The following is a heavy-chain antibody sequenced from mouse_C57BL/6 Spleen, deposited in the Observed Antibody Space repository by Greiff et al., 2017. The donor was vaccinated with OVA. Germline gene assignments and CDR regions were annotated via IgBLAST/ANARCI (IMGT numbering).Heavy chain of an antibody. V-gene: IGHV1-22*01. CDR2: INPNNGGT. CDR3: ANLITTVVDYFDY. Sequence: EVQLQQSGPELVKPGASVKMSCKASGYTFTDYNMHWVKQSHGKSLEWIGYINPNNGGTSYNQKFKGKATLTVNKSSSTAYMELRSLTSEDSAVYYCANLITTVVDYFDYWGQGTTLTGSS. J-gene: IGHJ2*01. D-gene: IGHD1-1*01. CDR1: GYTFTDYN.